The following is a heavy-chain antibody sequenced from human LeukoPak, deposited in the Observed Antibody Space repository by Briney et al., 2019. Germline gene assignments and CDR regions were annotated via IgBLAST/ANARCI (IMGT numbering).Heavy chain of an antibody. CDR3: ARDQGYCTSVSCRGGAFDV. V-gene: IGHV3-7*01. Sequence: SGGSLRLSCAASGFTFSTYWMSWVRQAPGKGLEWVAKIKQDGSEKYYVDSVKGRFTISRDNAKNSLSLQMNSLRVEDTAVYYCARDQGYCTSVSCRGGAFDVWGQGSMVSVSS. D-gene: IGHD2-8*02. J-gene: IGHJ3*01. CDR2: IKQDGSEK. CDR1: GFTFSTYW.